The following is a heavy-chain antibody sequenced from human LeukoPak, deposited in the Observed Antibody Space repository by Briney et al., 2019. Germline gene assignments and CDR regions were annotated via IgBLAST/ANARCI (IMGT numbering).Heavy chain of an antibody. Sequence: ASVKVSCKASGYTFTSYDINWVRQATGQGLEWMGWMNPNSGNTGYAQKFQGRVTITRNTSISTAYMELSRLRSDDTAVYYCARLFQRNELNYYDSSGYSLGYWGQGTLVTVSS. D-gene: IGHD3-22*01. CDR3: ARLFQRNELNYYDSSGYSLGY. V-gene: IGHV1-8*03. CDR1: GYTFTSYD. J-gene: IGHJ4*02. CDR2: MNPNSGNT.